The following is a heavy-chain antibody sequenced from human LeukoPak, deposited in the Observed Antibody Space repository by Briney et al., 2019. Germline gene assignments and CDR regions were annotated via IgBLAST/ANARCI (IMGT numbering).Heavy chain of an antibody. CDR3: ARYEGHHFDY. J-gene: IGHJ4*02. CDR2: ISYDGTKK. Sequence: GGSLRLSCAASGFTFSLYAMHWVRQAPGKGLEWVAVISYDGTKKYYADSVKGRVTISRDNSKNTLYLQMNSLRAEDRAVYYCARYEGHHFDYWGQGTLVTVSS. V-gene: IGHV3-30*04. D-gene: IGHD2-2*01. CDR1: GFTFSLYA.